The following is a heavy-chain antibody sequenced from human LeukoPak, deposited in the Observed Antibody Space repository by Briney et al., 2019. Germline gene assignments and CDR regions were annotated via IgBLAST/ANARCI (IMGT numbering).Heavy chain of an antibody. CDR3: ASSRKSRSRWYDGWFDP. J-gene: IGHJ5*02. CDR2: IYYSGST. CDR1: GGSISSYH. V-gene: IGHV4-39*01. Sequence: PSETLSLTCTVPGGSISSYHWGWIRQPPGKGLEWIGSIYYSGSTYYNPSLNSRVTISVDTSKNQFSLKLSSVTAADTALYYCASSRKSRSRWYDGWFDPWGQGTLVTVSS. D-gene: IGHD6-13*01.